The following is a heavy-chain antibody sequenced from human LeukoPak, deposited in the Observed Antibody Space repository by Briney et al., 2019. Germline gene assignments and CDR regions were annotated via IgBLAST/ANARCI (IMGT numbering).Heavy chain of an antibody. V-gene: IGHV3-30*03. CDR2: ISYDGSNK. CDR3: ATTPRSVAGSRIGYYYGMDV. CDR1: GFTFSSYG. J-gene: IGHJ6*04. Sequence: PGGSLRLSCAASGFTFSSYGMHWVRQAPGKGLEWVAVISYDGSNKYYADSVKGRFTISRDNSKNTLYLQMNSLRAEDTAVYYCATTPRSVAGSRIGYYYGMDVWGKGTTVTVSS. D-gene: IGHD6-19*01.